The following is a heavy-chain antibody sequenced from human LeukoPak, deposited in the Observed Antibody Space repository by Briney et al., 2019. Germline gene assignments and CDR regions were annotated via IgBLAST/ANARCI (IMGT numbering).Heavy chain of an antibody. D-gene: IGHD6-13*01. Sequence: ESSETLSLTCAVYGASFSGYYWSWIRQPPGKGLEWIGEINHSGSTNYNPSLKSRVTISVDTSKNQFSLKLSSVTAADTAVYYCARFAIGIAAAGLDYWGQGTLVTVSS. CDR2: INHSGST. CDR3: ARFAIGIAAAGLDY. J-gene: IGHJ4*02. CDR1: GASFSGYY. V-gene: IGHV4-34*01.